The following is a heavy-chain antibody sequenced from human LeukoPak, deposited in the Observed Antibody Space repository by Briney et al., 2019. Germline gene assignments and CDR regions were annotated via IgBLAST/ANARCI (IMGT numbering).Heavy chain of an antibody. CDR1: GRSISSGSYY. CDR3: ARAAGVAFDY. J-gene: IGHJ4*02. CDR2: ISTSGST. V-gene: IGHV4-61*02. D-gene: IGHD2-8*01. Sequence: SQTLSLTCTVSGRSISSGSYYWSWIRQPAGKGLEWIGRISTSGSTNYNPSLKSRVTISVDTSRNQFSLNLSSVTAADTAVYYCARAAGVAFDYWGQGTLVTVSS.